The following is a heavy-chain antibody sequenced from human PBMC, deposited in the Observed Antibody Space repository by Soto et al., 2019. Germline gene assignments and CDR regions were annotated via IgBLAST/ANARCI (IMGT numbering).Heavy chain of an antibody. CDR3: VKDLVQGQQLALTGYFQH. Sequence: GGSLRLSCSASGFTFSSYAMHWIRQAPGKGLEYVSAISSNGGSTYYADSVKGRFTISRDNSKNTLYLQMSSLRAEDTAVYYCVKDLVQGQQLALTGYFQHWGQGTLVTVSS. J-gene: IGHJ1*01. V-gene: IGHV3-64D*06. CDR2: ISSNGGST. D-gene: IGHD6-13*01. CDR1: GFTFSSYA.